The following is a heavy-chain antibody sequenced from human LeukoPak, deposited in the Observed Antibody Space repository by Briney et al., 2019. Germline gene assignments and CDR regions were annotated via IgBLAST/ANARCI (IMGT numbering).Heavy chain of an antibody. CDR3: ARVVEALFDY. D-gene: IGHD1-1*01. V-gene: IGHV3-11*05. CDR1: GFTFSDYY. Sequence: PGGSLRLSCAASGFTFSDYYMSWIRQAPGKGLEWVSYISSSSTYTNYADSVKGRFTISRDNAKNSLYLQMNSLRAEDTAVYYCARVVEALFDYWGQGTLVTVSS. CDR2: ISSSSTYT. J-gene: IGHJ4*02.